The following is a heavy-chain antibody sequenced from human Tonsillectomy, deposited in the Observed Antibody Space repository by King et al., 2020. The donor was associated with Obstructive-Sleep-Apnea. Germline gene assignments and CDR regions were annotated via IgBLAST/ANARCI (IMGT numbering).Heavy chain of an antibody. D-gene: IGHD4-17*01. Sequence: QLPESGPGLVKPSETLSLTCTVSGGSISSTSYYWGWIRQPPGKGLEWIGTIHYSGTTYYNPSLKSRVTISVVTSKNQFSLSLSSVTAADTAVYYCAPESVGDYGDYYFDFWGQGTLVTVSS. CDR1: GGSISSTSYY. J-gene: IGHJ4*02. V-gene: IGHV4-39*07. CDR2: IHYSGTT. CDR3: APESVGDYGDYYFDF.